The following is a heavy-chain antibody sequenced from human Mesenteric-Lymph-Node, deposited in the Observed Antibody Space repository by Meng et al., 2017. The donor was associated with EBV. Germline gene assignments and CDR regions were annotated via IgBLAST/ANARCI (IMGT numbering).Heavy chain of an antibody. D-gene: IGHD4/OR15-4a*01. CDR2: IYHSGST. V-gene: IGHV4-30-2*01. J-gene: IGHJ5*02. Sequence: EPGAGLVKPSRTLSLTCSISGGSTCSGGNLRSWIRQPPGKALEWIGYIYHSGSTSYNPSLKSRVSMSIDRSNNQFSLKLTSVTAADTAVYYCVGNYGGNLGWFDPWGQGTLVTVSS. CDR3: VGNYGGNLGWFDP. CDR1: GGSTCSGGNL.